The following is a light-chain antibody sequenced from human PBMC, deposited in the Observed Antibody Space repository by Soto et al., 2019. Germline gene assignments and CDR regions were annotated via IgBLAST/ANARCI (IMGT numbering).Light chain of an antibody. Sequence: EIVLTQSPATLSLSPGEIVTISCRASQSISTYLAWYQQKPGQAPRLLIYDVSKRAAGVPARFSGSGSGTDFTLTISSLEPEDFAVYYCQQRSNWPPGLSFGGGTKVEI. J-gene: IGKJ4*01. CDR1: QSISTY. CDR2: DVS. V-gene: IGKV3-11*01. CDR3: QQRSNWPPGLS.